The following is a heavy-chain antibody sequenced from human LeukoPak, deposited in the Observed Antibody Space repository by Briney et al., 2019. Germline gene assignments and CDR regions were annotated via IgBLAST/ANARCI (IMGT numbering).Heavy chain of an antibody. CDR2: ISACNGNA. V-gene: IGHV1-18*01. J-gene: IGHJ4*02. CDR1: GHTFTSYG. CDR3: ARDRWELLSGSDY. D-gene: IGHD1-26*01. Sequence: GASVKVSCKASGHTFTSYGISWVRQAPGQGLEWMGWISACNGNANYAQKLQGRVTMTTDTSTSTAYMELRSLRSDDTAVYYCARDRWELLSGSDYWGQGTLVTVSS.